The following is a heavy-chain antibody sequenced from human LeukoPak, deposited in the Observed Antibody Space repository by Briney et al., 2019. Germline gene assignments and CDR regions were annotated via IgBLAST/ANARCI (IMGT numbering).Heavy chain of an antibody. Sequence: GGSLRLSCTASGLTFGDYAMSWVRQAPGKGLEWVGFIRSKAYGGTTEYAASVKGRFTISRDDSKSIAYLQMNSLKTEDTAVYYCTRARGYSYGSYFDYWGQGTLVTVSS. CDR1: GLTFGDYA. D-gene: IGHD5-18*01. V-gene: IGHV3-49*04. J-gene: IGHJ4*02. CDR2: IRSKAYGGTT. CDR3: TRARGYSYGSYFDY.